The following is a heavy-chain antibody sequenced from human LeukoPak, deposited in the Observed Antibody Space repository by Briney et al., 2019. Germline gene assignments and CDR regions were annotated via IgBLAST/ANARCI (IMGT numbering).Heavy chain of an antibody. J-gene: IGHJ6*02. D-gene: IGHD2/OR15-2a*01. CDR1: GFPTSDHA. CDR3: AKDDMGIIVSSVDYFGLDV. CDR2: ISAGGTRT. Sequence: GGSLRLSCVGSGFPTSDHAMSWGRQAPQEGLEWVSVISAGGTRTTYSDSVKGRFTVSRDNSENILYLQMNSLRAEDTAVYYCAKDDMGIIVSSVDYFGLDVWGQGTTVTVSS. V-gene: IGHV3-23*01.